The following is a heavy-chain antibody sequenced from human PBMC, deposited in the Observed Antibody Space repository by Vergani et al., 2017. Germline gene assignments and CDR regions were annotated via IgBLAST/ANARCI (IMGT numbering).Heavy chain of an antibody. V-gene: IGHV4-61*01. CDR2: IYYSGST. J-gene: IGHJ4*02. CDR3: ARDIGSGNFDY. Sequence: QVQLQESGPGLVKPSETLSLTCTVSGGSVSSGSYYWGWIRQPPGKGLEWIGYIYYSGSTNYNPSLKSRGTISVDTSKNQFSLKLSAVTAADTAVYYCARDIGSGNFDYWGQGTLVTVSS. CDR1: GGSVSSGSYY. D-gene: IGHD3-10*01.